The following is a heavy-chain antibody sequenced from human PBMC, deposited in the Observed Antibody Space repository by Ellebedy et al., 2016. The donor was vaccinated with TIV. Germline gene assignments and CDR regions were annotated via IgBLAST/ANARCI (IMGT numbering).Heavy chain of an antibody. J-gene: IGHJ3*01. CDR1: GFTFSSSW. Sequence: GESLKISCAASGFTFSSSWVHWVRQVPGKGLVWVARINGDGSNIGYADSVKGRFTISRDNAKSTLYLQMNSLRAEDTAVYYCARDPAGRTWGAFDLWGQGTMATVSS. V-gene: IGHV3-74*01. CDR3: ARDPAGRTWGAFDL. D-gene: IGHD1-26*01. CDR2: INGDGSNI.